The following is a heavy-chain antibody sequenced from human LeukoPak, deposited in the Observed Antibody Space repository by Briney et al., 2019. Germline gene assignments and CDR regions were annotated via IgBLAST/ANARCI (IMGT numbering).Heavy chain of an antibody. CDR3: ARRRRYPPHFDY. CDR2: INHSGST. J-gene: IGHJ4*02. D-gene: IGHD3-9*01. CDR1: GFTFSNYV. Sequence: GSLRLSCAASGFTFSNYVMSWVRQPPGKGLEWIGEINHSGSTNYNPSLKSRVTISVDTSKNQFSLKLSSVTAADTAVYYCARRRRYPPHFDYWGQGTLVTVSS. V-gene: IGHV4-34*01.